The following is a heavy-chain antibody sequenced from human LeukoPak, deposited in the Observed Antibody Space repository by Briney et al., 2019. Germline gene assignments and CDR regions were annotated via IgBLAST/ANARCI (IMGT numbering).Heavy chain of an antibody. CDR1: GFTFSSYA. V-gene: IGHV3-30-3*01. CDR2: ISYDGSNK. J-gene: IGHJ4*02. Sequence: GGSLRLSCAASGFTFSSYAMHWVRQAPGKGLEWVAVISYDGSNKYYADSVKGRITISRDNSKNTLYLQMNSLRAEDTAVYYCANRFSYGPNEYFDYWGQGTLVTVSS. CDR3: ANRFSYGPNEYFDY. D-gene: IGHD5-18*01.